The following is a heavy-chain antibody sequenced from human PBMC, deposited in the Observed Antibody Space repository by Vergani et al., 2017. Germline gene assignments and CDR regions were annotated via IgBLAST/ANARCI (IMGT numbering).Heavy chain of an antibody. J-gene: IGHJ4*02. D-gene: IGHD3-10*01. Sequence: QVQLQQWGAGVVKPSGTLSLTCAVFGESFSSFYWSWIRQPPGKGLEWIGEINNDGNTNYNPSLERRVTVSRDTAKNQFSLNLMSVTAADTAMYYCAVRPRVNRVGGEIVTKRTFYYWSQGSLVTVSS. V-gene: IGHV4-34*02. CDR2: INNDGNT. CDR3: AVRPRVNRVGGEIVTKRTFYY. CDR1: GESFSSFY.